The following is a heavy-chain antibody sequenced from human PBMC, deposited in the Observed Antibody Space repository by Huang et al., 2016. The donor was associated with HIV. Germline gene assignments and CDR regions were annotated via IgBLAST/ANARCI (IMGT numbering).Heavy chain of an antibody. CDR1: GGSFNGIY. CDR2: VNDSGAT. D-gene: IGHD3-3*01. CDR3: ARQWTILEWLLGLDV. V-gene: IGHV4-34*02. J-gene: IGHJ6*02. Sequence: QMQLPQRGAGLLKPSATMSLNCGVSGGSFNGIYFTGIRQAPGKGLEGIGEVNDSGATTCTPSLIVRVTLSLDKSKMELALNLRSVTAADTAVYYCARQWTILEWLLGLDVWGQGTTVIVSS.